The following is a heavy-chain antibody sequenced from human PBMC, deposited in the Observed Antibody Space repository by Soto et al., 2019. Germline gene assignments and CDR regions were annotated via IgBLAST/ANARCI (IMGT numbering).Heavy chain of an antibody. J-gene: IGHJ6*03. V-gene: IGHV3-21*01. CDR2: ITSSGASI. Sequence: EVQLVESGGGLVKPGGSPRLSCAASGFTFSSYSLNWVRQAPGKGLEWVSSITSSGASIYYADSVKGRFTISRDNAKNPRNLQRNSLRAEDPAVYYWARDGSGVSAEIGNYYSRDVWAKGPRPPSP. D-gene: IGHD3-3*01. CDR1: GFTFSSYS. CDR3: ARDGSGVSAEIGNYYSRDV.